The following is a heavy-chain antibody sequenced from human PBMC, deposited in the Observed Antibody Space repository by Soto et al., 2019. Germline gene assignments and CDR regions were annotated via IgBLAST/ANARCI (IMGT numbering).Heavy chain of an antibody. CDR1: GGTFSSYT. J-gene: IGHJ4*02. Sequence: QVQLVQSGAEVKKPGSSVKVSCKASGGTFSSYTISWVRQAPGQGLEWMGRIIPILGIANYAQKFQGRVTITAGKSTSTAYMELSSLRSEDTAVYYCARGAYYDSWSDYWGQGTLVTVSS. V-gene: IGHV1-69*02. CDR2: IIPILGIA. D-gene: IGHD3-22*01. CDR3: ARGAYYDSWSDY.